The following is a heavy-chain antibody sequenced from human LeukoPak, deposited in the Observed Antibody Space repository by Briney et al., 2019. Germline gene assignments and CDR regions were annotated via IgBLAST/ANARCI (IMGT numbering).Heavy chain of an antibody. CDR2: IRGSDGST. J-gene: IGHJ4*02. CDR1: GFTFSTYA. D-gene: IGHD4-17*01. CDR3: AKDVSGDYGALAY. V-gene: IGHV3-23*01. Sequence: GGSLRLSCAAPGFTFSTYAMIWVRQAPGNGLKWVSSIRGSDGSTYYADSVKGRFAISRDNSKNTLYLQMNSLRGEDTAVYYCAKDVSGDYGALAYWAQGTLVTAPS.